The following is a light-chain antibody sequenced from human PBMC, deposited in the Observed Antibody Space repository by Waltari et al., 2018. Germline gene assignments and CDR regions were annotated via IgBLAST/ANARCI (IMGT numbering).Light chain of an antibody. CDR1: QGISRG. CDR2: AAS. CDR3: QQGNVFPPT. V-gene: IGKV1-12*01. Sequence: DIQMTQSPSSLSASIGDRVTITWRASQGISRGLTWYQQKPGKCPRLLIYAASSLKSGVPSRFSGSGSGTDFTFTISSLQPEDFATYFCQQGNVFPPTFGQGTKVESK. J-gene: IGKJ1*01.